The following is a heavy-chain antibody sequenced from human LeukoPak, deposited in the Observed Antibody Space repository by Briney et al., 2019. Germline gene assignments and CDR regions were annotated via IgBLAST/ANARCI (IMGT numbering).Heavy chain of an antibody. CDR1: GFTFSRYW. J-gene: IGHJ4*02. Sequence: PGGSLSLSCAASGFTFSRYWMSWVRQAPGKGLEWVANIKQDGSEKYYVDSVKGRFTISRDNAKNSLYLQMNSLRAEDTAVYYCARDLAMAAGTWDYWGQGTLVTVSS. D-gene: IGHD6-13*01. V-gene: IGHV3-7*01. CDR3: ARDLAMAAGTWDY. CDR2: IKQDGSEK.